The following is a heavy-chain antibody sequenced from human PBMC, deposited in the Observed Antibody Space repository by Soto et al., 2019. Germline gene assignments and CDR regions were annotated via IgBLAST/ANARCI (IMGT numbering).Heavy chain of an antibody. Sequence: QVQLVQSGAEVKKPGASVKVSCKASGYAFTSFGITWVRQAPGQGLEWMGWIGTYHGNTNYAQKLQGRVTMTRDTSTTTAHMELRSLTSDDTAVYYCARDRRVGGNTDAYDIWGQGTMVTVSS. CDR2: IGTYHGNT. J-gene: IGHJ3*02. V-gene: IGHV1-18*01. D-gene: IGHD1-26*01. CDR1: GYAFTSFG. CDR3: ARDRRVGGNTDAYDI.